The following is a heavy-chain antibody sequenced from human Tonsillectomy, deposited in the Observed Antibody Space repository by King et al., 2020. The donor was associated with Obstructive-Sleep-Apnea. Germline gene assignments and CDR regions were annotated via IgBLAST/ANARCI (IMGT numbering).Heavy chain of an antibody. J-gene: IGHJ4*02. CDR1: GYTFTSYG. Sequence: VQLVESGAEVKKPGASVKVSCKASGYTFTSYGISWVRQAPGQGLEWMGWISAYNGNTNYAQKLQGRVTMATDTSTSTAYMELRSLRSDDTAVYYCARDRPYYDSSGYYDYFDYWGQGTLVTVSP. D-gene: IGHD3-22*01. V-gene: IGHV1-18*01. CDR2: ISAYNGNT. CDR3: ARDRPYYDSSGYYDYFDY.